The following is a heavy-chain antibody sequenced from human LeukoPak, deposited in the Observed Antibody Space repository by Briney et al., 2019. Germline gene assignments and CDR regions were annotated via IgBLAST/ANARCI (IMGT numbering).Heavy chain of an antibody. D-gene: IGHD3-10*01. CDR1: GGTFSSYA. CDR2: IIPIFGTA. J-gene: IGHJ4*02. V-gene: IGHV1-69*13. CDR3: ARDLDNYYGSTPY. Sequence: GASVKVSCKASGGTFSSYAISWVRQAPGQGLEWVGGIIPIFGTANYAQKFQGRVTITADESTSTAYMELSSLRSEDTAVYYCARDLDNYYGSTPYWGQGTLVTVSS.